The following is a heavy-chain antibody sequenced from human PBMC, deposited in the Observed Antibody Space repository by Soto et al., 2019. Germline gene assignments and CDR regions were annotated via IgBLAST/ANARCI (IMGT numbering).Heavy chain of an antibody. CDR3: ASAPIVVVPAALDY. J-gene: IGHJ4*02. D-gene: IGHD2-2*01. CDR2: IIPILGIA. Sequence: SVKVSCKASGGTFSSYTISWVRQAPGQGLEWMGRIIPILGIANYAQKFQGRVTITADKSTSTAYMELSSLRSEDTAVYYSASAPIVVVPAALDYWGQGTLVTVSS. V-gene: IGHV1-69*02. CDR1: GGTFSSYT.